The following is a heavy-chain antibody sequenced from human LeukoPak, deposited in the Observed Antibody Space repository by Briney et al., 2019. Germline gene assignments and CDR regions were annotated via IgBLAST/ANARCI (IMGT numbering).Heavy chain of an antibody. J-gene: IGHJ4*02. CDR3: AREGRYSLDY. CDR1: GFTFRNYW. V-gene: IGHV3-7*01. Sequence: GGSLRLSCAASGFTFRNYWMSWVRQAPGKGLEWVANIKQDGSEKYYVDSVKGRFTISRDNAKNTLHLQMNSLRAEDTAVYYCAREGRYSLDYWGQGTLVTVSS. D-gene: IGHD1-1*01. CDR2: IKQDGSEK.